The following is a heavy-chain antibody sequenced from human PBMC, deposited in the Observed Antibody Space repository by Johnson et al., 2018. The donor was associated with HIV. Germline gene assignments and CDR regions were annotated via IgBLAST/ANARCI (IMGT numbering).Heavy chain of an antibody. D-gene: IGHD5-12*01. V-gene: IGHV3-30*04. CDR3: ARDGPYSGYDENAFDI. CDR2: ISYDGGNK. Sequence: QVLLVESGGGVVQPGRSLRLSCAASGFTFSSYAMHWVRQAPGKGLEWVAVISYDGGNKYYADSVKGRFTISRDNSKNTLYLQMNSRRAEDTALYYCARDGPYSGYDENAFDIWGQWTMVTVSS. J-gene: IGHJ3*02. CDR1: GFTFSSYA.